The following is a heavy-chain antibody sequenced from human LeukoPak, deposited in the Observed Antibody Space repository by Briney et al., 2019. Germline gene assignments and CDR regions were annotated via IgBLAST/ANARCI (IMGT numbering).Heavy chain of an antibody. CDR1: GFTFSTYW. Sequence: GGSLRLSCAASGFTFSTYWMHWVRQDAGKGLVWVSRISSDASITSYADPVKGRFTISRDNAKNTLYLQMNSLRAEDTALYYCATSARTYIGSSLDYWGQGTLLTVSS. CDR3: ATSARTYIGSSLDY. CDR2: ISSDASIT. D-gene: IGHD2-15*01. V-gene: IGHV3-74*01. J-gene: IGHJ4*02.